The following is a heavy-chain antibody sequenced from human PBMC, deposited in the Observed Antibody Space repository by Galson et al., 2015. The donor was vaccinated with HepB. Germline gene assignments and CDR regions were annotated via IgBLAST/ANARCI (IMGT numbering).Heavy chain of an antibody. CDR2: IIPFFGTP. D-gene: IGHD3-22*01. Sequence: SVKVSCKASGGTFSKYAITWVRQAPGQGLEWMGGIIPFFGTPIYAQRFQGRVTITADESTTTAHMELSSLRSDDTAVFYCALARDPTPSNYSSVNYGIDVWGQGTTVTVS. J-gene: IGHJ6*02. CDR3: ALARDPTPSNYSSVNYGIDV. CDR1: GGTFSKYA. V-gene: IGHV1-69*13.